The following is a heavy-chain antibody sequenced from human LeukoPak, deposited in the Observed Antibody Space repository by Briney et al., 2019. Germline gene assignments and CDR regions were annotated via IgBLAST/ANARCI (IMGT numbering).Heavy chain of an antibody. CDR2: IYYSGST. J-gene: IGHJ4*02. CDR3: ATRLYCSGGSCSTDY. D-gene: IGHD2-15*01. CDR1: GGSISSSSYY. V-gene: IGHV4-39*01. Sequence: PSETLSLTCTVSGGSISSSSYYWGWIRQPPGKGLEWIGSIYYSGSTYYNPSLKSRVTIFVDTSKNQFSLKLSSVTAADTAVYYCATRLYCSGGSCSTDYWGQGTLVTVSS.